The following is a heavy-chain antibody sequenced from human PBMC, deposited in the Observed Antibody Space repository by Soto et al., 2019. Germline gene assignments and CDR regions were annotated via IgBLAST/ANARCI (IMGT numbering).Heavy chain of an antibody. J-gene: IGHJ5*02. CDR1: GYTXTIYG. Sequence: GASVKVSCKASGYTXTIYGISWVRQSPGQGLEWMGGIIPIFGTANYAQKFQGRVTITADESTSTAYMELSSLRSEDTAVYYCARDLNDILTGRPTNWFDPWGQGTLVTLSS. V-gene: IGHV1-69*13. CDR3: ARDLNDILTGRPTNWFDP. D-gene: IGHD3-9*01. CDR2: IIPIFGTA.